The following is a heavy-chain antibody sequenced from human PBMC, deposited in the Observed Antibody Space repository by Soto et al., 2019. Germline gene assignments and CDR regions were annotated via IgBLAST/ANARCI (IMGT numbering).Heavy chain of an antibody. J-gene: IGHJ4*01. D-gene: IGHD6-6*01. Sequence: GESLRLSCAASGFTFSSYEINWVRQAPGKGLEWVGFIRSKVYGGTTEYAASVKGRFTISRDDSKSIAYLQMNSLKTEDTAVYYCTRESLLGSVAARKKQHFWGHVNPVPVSS. CDR3: TRESLLGSVAARKKQHF. CDR1: GFTFSSYE. CDR2: IRSKVYGGTT. V-gene: IGHV3-49*04.